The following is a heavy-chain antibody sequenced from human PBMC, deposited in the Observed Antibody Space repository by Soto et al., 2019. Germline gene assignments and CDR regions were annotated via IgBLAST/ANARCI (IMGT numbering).Heavy chain of an antibody. Sequence: QVQLQESGPGLVKPSGTLSLTCAVSGGSISSSNWWSWVRQPLGKGRKWIGEIYHSGSTNYNPSLKSRVTISVEKSKNQFSLTLSSVTAADTAVYYCARGDVDWLNWFDPWGQGTLVTFSS. CDR2: IYHSGST. CDR1: GGSISSSNW. J-gene: IGHJ5*02. CDR3: ARGDVDWLNWFDP. D-gene: IGHD3-3*01. V-gene: IGHV4-4*02.